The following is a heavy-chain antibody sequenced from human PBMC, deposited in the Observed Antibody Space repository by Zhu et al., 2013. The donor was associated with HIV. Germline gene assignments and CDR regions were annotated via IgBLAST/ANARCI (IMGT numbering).Heavy chain of an antibody. J-gene: IGHJ3*02. D-gene: IGHD5-18*01. CDR1: GGTFSSYA. CDR2: IIPIFGTA. Sequence: QVQLVQSGAEVKKPGSSVKVSCKASGGTFSSYAISWVRQAPGQGLEWMGGIIPIFGTANYAQKFQGRVTITADESTSTAYMELSSLRSEDTAVYYCAAPFGYSYGNVRVAFDIWGQGDNGHRLF. CDR3: AAPFGYSYGNVRVAFDI. V-gene: IGHV1-69*01.